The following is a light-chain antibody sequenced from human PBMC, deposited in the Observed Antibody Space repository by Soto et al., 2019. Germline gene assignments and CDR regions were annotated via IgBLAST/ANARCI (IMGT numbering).Light chain of an antibody. CDR3: QTLASGIRLY. V-gene: IGLV4-69*01. Sequence: QPVLTQSPSASASLGASVKLTCTLSSGHSSYAIAWHQQQPEKGPRYLMKLDSDGSHTKGDEIPDRFSGSSSGVVRYLTITSLQSKYEADYIWQTLASGIRLYFCGGSKLTV. CDR2: LDSDGSH. J-gene: IGLJ2*01. CDR1: SGHSSYA.